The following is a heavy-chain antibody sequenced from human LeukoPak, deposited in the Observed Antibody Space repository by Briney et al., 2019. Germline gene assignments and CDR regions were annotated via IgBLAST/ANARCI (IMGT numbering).Heavy chain of an antibody. CDR3: ARETYYYDSSGYLHYFDY. V-gene: IGHV4-61*02. CDR1: GGSISSGSYY. CDR2: IYTSGST. J-gene: IGHJ4*02. Sequence: TSETLSLTCTVSGGSISSGSYYWSWIRQPAGKGLEWIGRIYTSGSTNYNPSLKSRVTISVDTSKSQFPLKLSSVTAADTAVYYCARETYYYDSSGYLHYFDYWGQGTLVTVSS. D-gene: IGHD3-22*01.